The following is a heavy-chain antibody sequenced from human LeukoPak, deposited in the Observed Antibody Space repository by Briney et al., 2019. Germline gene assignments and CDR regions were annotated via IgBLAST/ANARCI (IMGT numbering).Heavy chain of an antibody. J-gene: IGHJ4*02. CDR2: ISSSGSTI. V-gene: IGHV3-48*04. CDR1: GFTFSSYS. CDR3: ARGVAETFDY. Sequence: GGSLRLSCAASGFTFSSYSMNWVRQAPGKGLEWVSYISSSGSTIYYADSVKGRFTISRDNAKNSLYLQMNSLRAEDTAVYYCARGVAETFDYWGQGTLVTVSS. D-gene: IGHD2-15*01.